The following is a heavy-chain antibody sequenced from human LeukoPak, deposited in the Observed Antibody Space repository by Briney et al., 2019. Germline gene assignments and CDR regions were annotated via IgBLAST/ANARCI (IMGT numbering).Heavy chain of an antibody. D-gene: IGHD2-15*01. V-gene: IGHV1-69*06. CDR3: ARGGCSGGSCYAWTALNAFDI. Sequence: GSSVKVSCKASGGTFSSYAISWVRQAPGQGLEWMGGIIPIFGTANYAQKFQGRVTITADKSTSTAYMELSGLRSEDTAVYYCARGGCSGGSCYAWTALNAFDIWGQGTMVTVSS. CDR2: IIPIFGTA. CDR1: GGTFSSYA. J-gene: IGHJ3*02.